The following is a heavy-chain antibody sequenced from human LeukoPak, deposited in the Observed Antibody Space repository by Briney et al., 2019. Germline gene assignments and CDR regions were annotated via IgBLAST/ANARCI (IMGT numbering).Heavy chain of an antibody. Sequence: GGSLRLSCAASGFTFSSYDMHWVRQATGKGLEWVSAIGTAGDTYYPGSVKGRFTISRENAKNSLYLQMNSLRAGDTAVYYCARYNYDSSGRYTGFDPWGQGTLVTVSS. V-gene: IGHV3-13*01. CDR2: IGTAGDT. CDR1: GFTFSSYD. D-gene: IGHD3-22*01. J-gene: IGHJ5*02. CDR3: ARYNYDSSGRYTGFDP.